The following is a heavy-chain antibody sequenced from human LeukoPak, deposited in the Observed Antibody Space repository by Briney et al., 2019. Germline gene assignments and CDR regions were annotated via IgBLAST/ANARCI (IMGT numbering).Heavy chain of an antibody. CDR2: IYYSGST. J-gene: IGHJ3*02. D-gene: IGHD3-22*01. CDR3: ARDLTRITMIRGAFDI. V-gene: IGHV4-38-2*02. CDR1: GYSISSGYY. Sequence: PSETLSLTCTVSGYSISSGYYWGWIRQPPGKGLEWIGSIYYSGSTYYNPSLKSRVTISVDTSKNQFSLKLSSVTAADTAVYYCARDLTRITMIRGAFDIWGQGTMVTVSS.